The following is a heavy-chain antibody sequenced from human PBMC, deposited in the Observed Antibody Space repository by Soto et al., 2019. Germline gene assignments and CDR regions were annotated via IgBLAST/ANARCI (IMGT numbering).Heavy chain of an antibody. Sequence: DVQLVESGGGVVRPGGSLRLSCAASGFTFDDYAMTWVRQAPGTGLEWVSGISWNGGTTGHADSVKGRFTVSRDNARNSLYLQMNSLRPEDTALYFCARAASDSSGFYHYFDSWGQGTLVTVSS. J-gene: IGHJ4*02. CDR2: ISWNGGTT. D-gene: IGHD3-22*01. CDR1: GFTFDDYA. V-gene: IGHV3-20*04. CDR3: ARAASDSSGFYHYFDS.